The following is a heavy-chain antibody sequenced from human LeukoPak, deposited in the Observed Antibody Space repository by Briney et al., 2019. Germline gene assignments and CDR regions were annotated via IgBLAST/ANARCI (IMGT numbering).Heavy chain of an antibody. J-gene: IGHJ4*02. Sequence: GASVKVSCKASGYTFTSYYMHWVRQAPGQRLEWMGIINPSGGSTSYAQKFQGRVTMTRDTFTSTVYMELSSLRSEDTAVYYCAILTTDENEDFDYWGQGTLVTVSS. CDR2: INPSGGST. D-gene: IGHD4-17*01. V-gene: IGHV1-46*01. CDR3: AILTTDENEDFDY. CDR1: GYTFTSYY.